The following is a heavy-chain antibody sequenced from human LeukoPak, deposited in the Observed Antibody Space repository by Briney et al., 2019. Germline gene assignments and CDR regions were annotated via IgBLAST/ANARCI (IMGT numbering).Heavy chain of an antibody. CDR2: IYTTGST. Sequence: SETLSLTRTVSGGSISSGSYYWSWIRQPAGKGLEWIGRIYTTGSTYYNHFLKSRVTMAVDTSKNQFSLRLSSVTAADTAVYYCARDGFYDSSGYYYNWVFDYWGQGTLVTVSS. D-gene: IGHD3-22*01. V-gene: IGHV4-61*02. CDR3: ARDGFYDSSGYYYNWVFDY. J-gene: IGHJ4*02. CDR1: GGSISSGSYY.